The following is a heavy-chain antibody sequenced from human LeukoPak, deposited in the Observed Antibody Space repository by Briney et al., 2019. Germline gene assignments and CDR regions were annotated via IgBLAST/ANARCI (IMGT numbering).Heavy chain of an antibody. V-gene: IGHV4-34*01. D-gene: IGHD3-10*01. CDR3: ARWAYYYGSGSYYLGWPKRSLDY. CDR1: GGSFSGYY. J-gene: IGHJ4*02. CDR2: INHSGST. Sequence: SETLSLTCAVYGGSFSGYYWSWIRQPPRKGLEWIGEINHSGSTNYNPSLKRRVTISVDTSKNQFALTLSSVTAADTSVYYCARWAYYYGSGSYYLGWPKRSLDYWGQGTLVTVSS.